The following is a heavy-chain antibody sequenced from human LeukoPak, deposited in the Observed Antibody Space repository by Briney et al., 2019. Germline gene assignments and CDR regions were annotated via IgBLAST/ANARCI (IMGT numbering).Heavy chain of an antibody. V-gene: IGHV1-46*01. CDR2: INPSGGST. D-gene: IGHD6-6*01. Sequence: GASVKVSCKASGYTFTSYYMHWVRKAPGQGLEWMGIINPSGGSTSYAQKFQGRVTMTRDTSTSTVYMELSSLRSEDTAVYYCARDPPAYSSSFPDYYYGMDVWGQGTTVTVSS. CDR1: GYTFTSYY. J-gene: IGHJ6*02. CDR3: ARDPPAYSSSFPDYYYGMDV.